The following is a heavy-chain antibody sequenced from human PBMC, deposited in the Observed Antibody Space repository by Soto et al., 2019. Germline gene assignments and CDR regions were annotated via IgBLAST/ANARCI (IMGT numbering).Heavy chain of an antibody. CDR1: GFTLSTYE. D-gene: IGHD3-22*01. V-gene: IGHV3-48*03. Sequence: GSLRLSCAASGFTLSTYEMMGVRQAPGKGLEWVSYISKSGTTTYYADSVRGRFTISRDNAKDSLDLQMNSLRAEDTAVYYCVTSLSGYYYNYWGQGTLVTVYS. J-gene: IGHJ4*02. CDR2: ISKSGTTT. CDR3: VTSLSGYYYNY.